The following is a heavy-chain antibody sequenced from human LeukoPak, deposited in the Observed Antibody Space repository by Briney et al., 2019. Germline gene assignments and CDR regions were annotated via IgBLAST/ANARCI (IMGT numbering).Heavy chain of an antibody. J-gene: IGHJ4*02. CDR3: ARTLYYDSSGYRPDY. CDR2: IYPGDSDT. D-gene: IGHD3-22*01. V-gene: IGHV5-51*01. Sequence: GESLQISCKASGYSFTSYWIGWVRPMPGKGLEWMGIIYPGDSDTRYSPSFQGQVTISADKSINTAYLQWSSPKASDTAMYYCARTLYYDSSGYRPDYWGQGTQVTVSS. CDR1: GYSFTSYW.